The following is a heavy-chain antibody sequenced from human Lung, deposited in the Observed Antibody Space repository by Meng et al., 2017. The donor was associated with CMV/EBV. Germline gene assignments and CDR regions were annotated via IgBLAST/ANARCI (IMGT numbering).Heavy chain of an antibody. Sequence: GGSGSSGSYYRSWIRQPPGKTLGWIGYIYYSGSTNYNSSLKGRVIISADTSKNQFSLKLSSVTAADTAVYYCARGGGTTVAPTLDYWGQGTLVTVSS. CDR3: ARGGGTTVAPTLDY. CDR1: GGSGSSGSYY. V-gene: IGHV4-61*01. D-gene: IGHD4-23*01. CDR2: IYYSGST. J-gene: IGHJ4*02.